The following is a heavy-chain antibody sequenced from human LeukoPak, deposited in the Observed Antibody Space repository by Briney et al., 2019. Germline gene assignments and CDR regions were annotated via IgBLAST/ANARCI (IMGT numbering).Heavy chain of an antibody. D-gene: IGHD2-15*01. CDR1: GFTFSSYG. J-gene: IGHJ4*02. CDR2: ISYDGSNK. Sequence: GGSLRLSCAASGFTFSSYGMDWVRQAPGKGLEWVAVISYDGSNKYYADSVTGRFTISRDNSKNTLYLQMNSLRAEDTAVYYCAKGSVVVAALDYWGQGTLVTVSS. CDR3: AKGSVVVAALDY. V-gene: IGHV3-30*18.